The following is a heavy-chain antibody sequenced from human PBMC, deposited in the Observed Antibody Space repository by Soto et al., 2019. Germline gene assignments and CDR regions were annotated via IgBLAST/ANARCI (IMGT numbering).Heavy chain of an antibody. CDR3: ARLPVRVTYYFDY. Sequence: SETLSLTCTVSGGSISSSSYYWGWIRQPPGKGLEWIGSIYYSGSTYYNPSLKSRVTISVDTSKNQFSLKLSSVTAADTAVYYCARLPVRVTYYFDYWGQGTLVTVSS. V-gene: IGHV4-39*01. CDR2: IYYSGST. D-gene: IGHD3-10*01. J-gene: IGHJ4*02. CDR1: GGSISSSSYY.